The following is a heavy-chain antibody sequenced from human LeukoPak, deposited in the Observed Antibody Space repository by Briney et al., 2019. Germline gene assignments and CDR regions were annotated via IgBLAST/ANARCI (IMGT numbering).Heavy chain of an antibody. V-gene: IGHV4-30-2*01. CDR3: ARAQDYGDYREGFDP. CDR2: IYHSGST. CDR1: GGSISSGGYS. Sequence: SETLSLTCTVSGGSISSGGYSWSWIRQPPGKGLEWIGYIYHSGSTYYNPSLKSRVTISVDRSKNQFSLKLSSVTAADTAVYYCARAQDYGDYREGFDPWGQGTLVTVSS. D-gene: IGHD4-17*01. J-gene: IGHJ5*02.